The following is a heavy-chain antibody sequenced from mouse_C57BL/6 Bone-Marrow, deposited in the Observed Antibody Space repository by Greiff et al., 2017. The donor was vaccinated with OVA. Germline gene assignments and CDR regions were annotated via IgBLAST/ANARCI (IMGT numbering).Heavy chain of an antibody. CDR3: ARGALYYSNLTDD. V-gene: IGHV5-17*01. Sequence: EVQVVESGGGLVKPGGSLKLSCAASGFTFSDYGMHWVRQAPEKGLEWVAYISSGSSTIYYADTVKGRFTISRDNAKNTLFLRMTSLRAEDTAMYYCARGALYYSNLTDDWGQGTTLTVSS. CDR2: ISSGSSTI. D-gene: IGHD2-5*01. CDR1: GFTFSDYG. J-gene: IGHJ2*01.